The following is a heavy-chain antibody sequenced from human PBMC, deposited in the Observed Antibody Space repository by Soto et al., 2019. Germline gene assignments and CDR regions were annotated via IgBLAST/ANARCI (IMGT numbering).Heavy chain of an antibody. J-gene: IGHJ6*02. Sequence: ASVKVSCKASGYTFTGYYMHWVRQAPGQGLEWMGWINPNSGGTNYAQKFQGWVTMTRDTSISTAYMELSRLRSDDTAVYYCARGPSRYSSGWSTQGYYYYCMDVWGQGTTVTVLL. D-gene: IGHD6-19*01. CDR2: INPNSGGT. V-gene: IGHV1-2*04. CDR3: ARGPSRYSSGWSTQGYYYYCMDV. CDR1: GYTFTGYY.